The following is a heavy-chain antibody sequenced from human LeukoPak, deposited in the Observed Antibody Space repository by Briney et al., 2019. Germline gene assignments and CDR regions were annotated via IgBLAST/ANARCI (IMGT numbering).Heavy chain of an antibody. D-gene: IGHD3-22*01. V-gene: IGHV4-30-4*01. J-gene: IGHJ5*02. CDR2: FYYSGST. Sequence: TSSETLSLTCTVSGGSISSGDYYWSWIRQPPGKGLEWIGYFYYSGSTYYNPSLKSRVTISVDTSKNQFSLKLSSVTAADTAVYYCARPYYYDSRIDPWGQGTLVTVSS. CDR1: GGSISSGDYY. CDR3: ARPYYYDSRIDP.